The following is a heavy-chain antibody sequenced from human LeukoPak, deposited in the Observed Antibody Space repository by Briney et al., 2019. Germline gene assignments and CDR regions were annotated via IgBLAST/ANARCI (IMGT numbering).Heavy chain of an antibody. J-gene: IGHJ3*01. CDR1: GFSFREYP. Sequence: GGSLRLSCVASGFSFREYPIHWVRQAPGKGLEWVAVISNDGSNEYDAEFVKGRFTMSRDNSKNTVFLDMNNLRTEDTAVYYCARAQISIIASGQYLDVWGQGTLVTVSS. D-gene: IGHD3-9*01. V-gene: IGHV3-30-3*01. CDR3: ARAQISIIASGQYLDV. CDR2: ISNDGSNE.